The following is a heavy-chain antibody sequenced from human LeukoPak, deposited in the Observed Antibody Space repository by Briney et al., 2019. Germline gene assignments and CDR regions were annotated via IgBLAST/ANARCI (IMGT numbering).Heavy chain of an antibody. Sequence: GGSLRLPCAASGFTFSSYAMSWVRQAPGKGLEWVSVIRGSGGSTYYADSVKGRFTISRDNSKNTLYLQMNSLRAEDTAVYYCAKDMAPHGYFGFDYWGQGTLVTVSS. D-gene: IGHD3-9*01. CDR1: GFTFSSYA. V-gene: IGHV3-23*01. CDR2: IRGSGGST. CDR3: AKDMAPHGYFGFDY. J-gene: IGHJ4*02.